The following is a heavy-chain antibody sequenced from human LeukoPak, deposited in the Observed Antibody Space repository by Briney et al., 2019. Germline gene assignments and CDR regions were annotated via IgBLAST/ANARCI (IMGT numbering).Heavy chain of an antibody. V-gene: IGHV3-21*01. Sequence: PGGSLRLSCAASGFTFSSHNMNWVRQAPGKGLEWVSSISGRGNYIFYADSVKGRFTISRDSAKNSLSLQMNSLRAEDTAVYYCAKDQGFDYYDSSGYYLDYWGQGTLDTVSS. D-gene: IGHD3-22*01. J-gene: IGHJ4*02. CDR2: ISGRGNYI. CDR3: AKDQGFDYYDSSGYYLDY. CDR1: GFTFSSHN.